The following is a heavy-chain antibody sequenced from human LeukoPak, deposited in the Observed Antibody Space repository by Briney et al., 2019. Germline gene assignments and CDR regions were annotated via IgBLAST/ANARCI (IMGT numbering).Heavy chain of an antibody. V-gene: IGHV4-59*08. CDR3: ARAPFIQSDYGGSFDY. CDR1: GDSINSYH. J-gene: IGHJ4*02. D-gene: IGHD4-23*01. CDR2: FYYSGVT. Sequence: SETLSLTCTISGDSINSYHWSWLRQPPGSKLEWIGYFYYSGVTYYNPSLKSRVTISVDTSKNQFSLKLTSVTAADTAAYYCARAPFIQSDYGGSFDYWGQGTLVTVSS.